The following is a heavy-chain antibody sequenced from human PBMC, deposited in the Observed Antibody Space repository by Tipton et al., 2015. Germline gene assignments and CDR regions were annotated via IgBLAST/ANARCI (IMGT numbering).Heavy chain of an antibody. CDR1: GGDFSTFA. CDR3: ATEAIVGPIDLED. Sequence: QSGAEVKKPGSSMKVSCKASGGDFSTFAISWVRQTPGQGLEWMGGVIPGFGPPIYSQKFQGRISITADEVTTTAYMELSSLTSDDTDVYYCATEAIVGPIDLEDWGQGTLVTVSS. D-gene: IGHD1-26*01. J-gene: IGHJ4*02. V-gene: IGHV1-69*01. CDR2: VIPGFGPP.